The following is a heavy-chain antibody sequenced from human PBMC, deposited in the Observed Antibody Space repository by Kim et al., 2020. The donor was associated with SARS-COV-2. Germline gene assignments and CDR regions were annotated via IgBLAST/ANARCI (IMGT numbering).Heavy chain of an antibody. J-gene: IGHJ4*02. V-gene: IGHV3-11*04. D-gene: IGHD3-10*01. CDR3: ARGTMVRGVIPY. Sequence: YYAESVKYRFTVSRDHAKNSPYLQMNSLRAEDTAVYYCARGTMVRGVIPYWGQGTLVTVSS.